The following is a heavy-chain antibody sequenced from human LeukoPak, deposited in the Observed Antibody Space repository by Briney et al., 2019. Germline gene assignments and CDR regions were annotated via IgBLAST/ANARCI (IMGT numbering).Heavy chain of an antibody. CDR2: IYPSDSDT. Sequence: GESLKISCKGSGYSFTSYWIGWVRQMRGKGLEWMGIIYPSDSDTRYSQSFQGQVTISADKSISTAYLQWSSLKASDTAMYYCARYRDYYYYYMDVWGKGTTVTVSS. J-gene: IGHJ6*03. CDR3: ARYRDYYYYYMDV. V-gene: IGHV5-51*01. D-gene: IGHD1-14*01. CDR1: GYSFTSYW.